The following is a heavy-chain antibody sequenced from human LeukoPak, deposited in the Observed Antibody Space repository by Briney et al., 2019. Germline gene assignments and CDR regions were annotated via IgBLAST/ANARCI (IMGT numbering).Heavy chain of an antibody. Sequence: GGSLRLSCAASGFTFSSYSMNWVRQAPGKGLEWVSSISSSSSYIYYADSVKGRFTISRDNAKNSLYLQMNSLRAEDTAVYYCAREAWIQLRLVDYWGQGTLVTVSS. D-gene: IGHD5-18*01. CDR1: GFTFSSYS. CDR3: AREAWIQLRLVDY. CDR2: ISSSSSYI. J-gene: IGHJ4*02. V-gene: IGHV3-21*01.